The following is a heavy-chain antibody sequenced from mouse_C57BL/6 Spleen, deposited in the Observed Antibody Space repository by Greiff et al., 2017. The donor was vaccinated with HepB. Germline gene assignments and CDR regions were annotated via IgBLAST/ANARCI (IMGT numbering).Heavy chain of an antibody. J-gene: IGHJ3*01. Sequence: QVQLQQSGAELVRPGASVTLSCKASGYTFTDYEMHWVKQTPVHGLEWIGAIDPETGGTAYNQKFKGKAILTADKSSSTAYMELRSLTSEDSAVYYCTRGRAYYSSPFAYWGQGTLVTVSA. D-gene: IGHD2-12*01. V-gene: IGHV1-15*01. CDR3: TRGRAYYSSPFAY. CDR1: GYTFTDYE. CDR2: IDPETGGT.